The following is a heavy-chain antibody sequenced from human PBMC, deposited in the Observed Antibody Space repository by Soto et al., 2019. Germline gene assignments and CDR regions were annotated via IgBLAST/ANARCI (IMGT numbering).Heavy chain of an antibody. CDR2: ISYDGSNK. Sequence: QVQLVESGGGVVQPGGSLRLSCAASGFTFSSYAMHWVRQAPGKGLEWVAVISYDGSNKYYADSVKGRFTISRDNSKNTLYLQMNSLRAEDTAVYYCARDKEYDAARAGNFDYWGQGTLVTVSS. V-gene: IGHV3-30-3*01. J-gene: IGHJ4*02. CDR1: GFTFSSYA. CDR3: ARDKEYDAARAGNFDY. D-gene: IGHD6-6*01.